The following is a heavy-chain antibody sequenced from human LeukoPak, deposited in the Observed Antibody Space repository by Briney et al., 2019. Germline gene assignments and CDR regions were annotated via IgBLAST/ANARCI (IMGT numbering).Heavy chain of an antibody. CDR1: GYTFTSYG. CDR2: ISAYNGNT. J-gene: IGHJ4*02. V-gene: IGHV1-18*01. D-gene: IGHD1-26*01. CDR3: ARDAPDPLGSRPTW. Sequence: ASVKVSCKASGYTFTSYGISWVRQAPGQGLEWMGWISAYNGNTNYAQKLQGRVTMTTDTSTSTAHMELRSLRSDDTAVYYCARDAPDPLGSRPTWWGQGTLVTVSS.